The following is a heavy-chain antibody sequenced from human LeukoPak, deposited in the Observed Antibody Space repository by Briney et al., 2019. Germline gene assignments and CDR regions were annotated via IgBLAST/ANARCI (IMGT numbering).Heavy chain of an antibody. CDR1: GGSFSGYY. J-gene: IGHJ4*02. D-gene: IGHD3-22*01. V-gene: IGHV4-34*01. CDR3: ASRSSGYGELDY. Sequence: SETMSLTCAVYGGSFSGYYWSWIRQPPGKGLEWIGEINHSGSTNYNPSLKSRVTISVDTSKNQFSLKLSSVTAADTAVYYCASRSSGYGELDYWGQGTLVTVSS. CDR2: INHSGST.